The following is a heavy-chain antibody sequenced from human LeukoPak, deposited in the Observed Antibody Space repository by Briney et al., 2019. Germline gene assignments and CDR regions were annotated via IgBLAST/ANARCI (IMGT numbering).Heavy chain of an antibody. V-gene: IGHV3-53*01. CDR1: GFTFSSYA. CDR3: ARERYYYDSSGYRGFDY. J-gene: IGHJ4*02. D-gene: IGHD3-22*01. CDR2: IYSGGST. Sequence: PGGSLRLSCAASGFTFSSYAMSWVRQAPGKGLEWASVIYSGGSTYYADSLKGRLTISRANSKNTLYLQMNSLRAEDTAVYYCARERYYYDSSGYRGFDYWGQGTLVTVSS.